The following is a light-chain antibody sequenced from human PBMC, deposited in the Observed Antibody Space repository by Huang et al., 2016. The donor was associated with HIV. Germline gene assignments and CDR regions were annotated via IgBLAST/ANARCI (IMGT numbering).Light chain of an antibody. V-gene: IGKV3-20*01. CDR2: GAS. Sequence: EIVLTQSPDTLSLSPGERATLSCRASQSVSSSYLAWYQQKPGQAPRLLSYGASSRATGIPDRFSGSGSGTDFTLSISRLEPEDFAVYYCQQYGSSFTFGPGTKVDIK. CDR1: QSVSSSY. J-gene: IGKJ3*01. CDR3: QQYGSSFT.